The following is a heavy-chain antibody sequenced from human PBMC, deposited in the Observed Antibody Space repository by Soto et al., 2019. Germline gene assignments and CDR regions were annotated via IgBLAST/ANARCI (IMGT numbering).Heavy chain of an antibody. J-gene: IGHJ4*02. D-gene: IGHD6-13*01. CDR1: GFTFSGSA. V-gene: IGHV3-73*02. Sequence: EVQLVESGGGLVQPGGSLKLSCAASGFTFSGSAMHWVRQASGKGLEWVGRIRSKANSYATAYAASVKGRFTISRDDSKNTAYLQMSSLKTEDTAVYYCTKLAARSDYWGQGTLVTVSS. CDR3: TKLAARSDY. CDR2: IRSKANSYAT.